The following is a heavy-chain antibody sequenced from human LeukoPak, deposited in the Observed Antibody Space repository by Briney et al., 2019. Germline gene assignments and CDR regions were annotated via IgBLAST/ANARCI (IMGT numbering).Heavy chain of an antibody. J-gene: IGHJ6*03. V-gene: IGHV3-21*04. CDR3: ARANGNCFRFCYYYYMDV. CDR2: ISSSSSYT. D-gene: IGHD2-15*01. CDR1: GFTSSSDS. Sequence: GGSPRLSCAASGFTSSSDSMNWVRQPPGKGLEWVSSISSSSSYTYYVDSVKGRFTISRDNAKKSLYLQKYSLTAEDTAVYYCARANGNCFRFCYYYYMDVWGKGTMVTVSS.